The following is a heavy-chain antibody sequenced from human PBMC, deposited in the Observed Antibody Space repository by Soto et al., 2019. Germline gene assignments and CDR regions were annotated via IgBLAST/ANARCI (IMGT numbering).Heavy chain of an antibody. V-gene: IGHV1-18*01. CDR3: ARDRLQWLASEVDP. J-gene: IGHJ5*02. CDR2: ISAYNGNT. D-gene: IGHD6-19*01. Sequence: ASVKVSCKASGYTFTNYGISWVRQAPGQGLEWMGWISAYNGNTNYAQKFQGRVTMTTDTSTSTVYMELRSLRSDDTAVYYCARDRLQWLASEVDPWGQGTLVTVSS. CDR1: GYTFTNYG.